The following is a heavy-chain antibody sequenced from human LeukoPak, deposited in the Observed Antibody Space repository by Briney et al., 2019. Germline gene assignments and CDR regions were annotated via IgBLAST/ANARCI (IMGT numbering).Heavy chain of an antibody. CDR1: GYTFTGYY. CDR3: ARGVTGIYYYYYMDV. Sequence: GASVKVSCKASGYTFTGYYMHWVRQAPGQGLEWMGWINPNSGDTNYAQKFQGGVTMTRDTSISTAYMELSRLRSDDTAVYYCARGVTGIYYYYYMDVWGTGTTVTVSS. J-gene: IGHJ6*03. V-gene: IGHV1-2*02. D-gene: IGHD3-10*01. CDR2: INPNSGDT.